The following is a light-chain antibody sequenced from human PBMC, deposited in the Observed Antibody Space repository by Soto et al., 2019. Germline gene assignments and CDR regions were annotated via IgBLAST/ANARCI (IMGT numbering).Light chain of an antibody. CDR1: QTVSSNF. Sequence: EMVLTQSPDTLSLSPGERATLSCRASQTVSSNFLAWYQQRPGQAPRLLSYGASSRAAGIPDRVSGSGSGTAFTLTISRLEPEDLAVYYCQQYGNSPETFGQGTKVEIK. CDR2: GAS. J-gene: IGKJ1*01. V-gene: IGKV3-20*01. CDR3: QQYGNSPET.